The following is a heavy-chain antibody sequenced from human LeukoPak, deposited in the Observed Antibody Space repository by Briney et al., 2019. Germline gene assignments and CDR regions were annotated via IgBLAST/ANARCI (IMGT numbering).Heavy chain of an antibody. Sequence: SETLSLTCSVSDGSINSYYWSWIRQPPGKGLEWIGYIYYSGSTNYNPSLKSRVTISVDTSKNQFSLKLSSVTAADTAVYYCARDYYDFWSGYSVNDAFDIWGQGTMVTVSS. J-gene: IGHJ3*02. CDR2: IYYSGST. V-gene: IGHV4-59*01. D-gene: IGHD3-3*01. CDR1: DGSINSYY. CDR3: ARDYYDFWSGYSVNDAFDI.